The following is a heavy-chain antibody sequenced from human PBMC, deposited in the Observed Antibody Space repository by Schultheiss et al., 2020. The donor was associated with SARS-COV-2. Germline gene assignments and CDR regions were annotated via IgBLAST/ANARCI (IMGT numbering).Heavy chain of an antibody. D-gene: IGHD7-27*01. Sequence: GGSLRLSCAASGFTVSSNYMSWVRQAPGKGLEWVSVIYSGGSTYYADSVKGRFTISRHNSKNTLYLQMNSLRVDDTAVYYCAIDPNWGSGDSWGQGTLVTVSS. CDR2: IYSGGST. CDR1: GFTVSSNY. CDR3: AIDPNWGSGDS. V-gene: IGHV3-53*01. J-gene: IGHJ5*01.